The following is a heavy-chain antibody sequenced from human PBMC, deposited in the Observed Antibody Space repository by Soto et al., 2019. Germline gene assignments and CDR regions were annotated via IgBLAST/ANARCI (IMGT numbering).Heavy chain of an antibody. D-gene: IGHD2-21*02. CDR3: ARVHVMVVAGSTFDY. Sequence: SETLSLTCTVSGFSLTGNSYWGWVRQPPGKGPEWIASMYHGGTTFYNPSLKSRVSVSMDTFKNQFSLRLRSVTATDTAVYFCARVHVMVVAGSTFDYWGHGIMVTVS. V-gene: IGHV4-38-2*02. CDR2: MYHGGTT. CDR1: GFSLTGNSY. J-gene: IGHJ4*01.